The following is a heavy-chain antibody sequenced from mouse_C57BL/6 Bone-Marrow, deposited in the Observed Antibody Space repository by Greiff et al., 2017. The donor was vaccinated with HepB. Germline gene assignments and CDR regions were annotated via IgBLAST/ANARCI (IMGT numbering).Heavy chain of an antibody. V-gene: IGHV5-6*01. D-gene: IGHD2-2*01. Sequence: VQLKESGGDLVKPGGSLKLSCAASGFTFSSYGMSWVRQTPDKRLEWVATISSGGSYTYYPDSVKGRFTISRDNAKNTLYLQMSSLKSEDTAMYYCARWGLRRHGFAYWGQGTLVTVSA. CDR3: ARWGLRRHGFAY. CDR1: GFTFSSYG. J-gene: IGHJ3*01. CDR2: ISSGGSYT.